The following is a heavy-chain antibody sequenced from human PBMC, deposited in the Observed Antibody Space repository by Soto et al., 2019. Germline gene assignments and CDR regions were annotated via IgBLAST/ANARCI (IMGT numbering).Heavy chain of an antibody. J-gene: IGHJ4*02. D-gene: IGHD3-22*01. CDR2: IYPGDSDT. CDR3: TIHYYYVSSYYYPANSHLPRGY. Sequence: GESLKISCKGSGYSFTSYWIGWVRHMPGKGLEWMGIIYPGDSDTRYSPSFQGQVTISADKSISTAYLQWSSLKASDTAIYFYTIHYYYVSSYYYPANSHLPRGYWVQGTLVTVSS. CDR1: GYSFTSYW. V-gene: IGHV5-51*01.